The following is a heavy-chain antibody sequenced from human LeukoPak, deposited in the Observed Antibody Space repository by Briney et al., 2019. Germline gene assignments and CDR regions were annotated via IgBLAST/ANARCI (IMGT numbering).Heavy chain of an antibody. CDR1: GYTFTSYG. J-gene: IGHJ3*02. Sequence: ASVKVSCKASGYTFTSYGISWVRQAPGQGLEWMGWISAYNGNINYAQKLQGRVTMTTDTSTSTAYMELRSLRSDDTAVYYCARDGRVGAAHDAFDIWGQGTMVTVSS. CDR2: ISAYNGNI. D-gene: IGHD2-15*01. CDR3: ARDGRVGAAHDAFDI. V-gene: IGHV1-18*01.